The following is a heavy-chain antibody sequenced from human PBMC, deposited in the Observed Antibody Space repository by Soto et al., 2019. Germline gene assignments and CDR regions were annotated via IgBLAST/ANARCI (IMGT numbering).Heavy chain of an antibody. Sequence: QGQLQESGPGVVRPSQTLSLTCTVSGASISSGDHYWTWIRQPPGKGLEWIGYIYYSGSTIYNPYLNSRVTMSIDMSKSQFSLNLRSVTAADTVVYYCASSPPKEAFELWCQGTMVIVSS. D-gene: IGHD6-6*01. CDR2: IYYSGST. J-gene: IGHJ3*01. CDR1: GASISSGDHY. CDR3: ASSPPKEAFEL. V-gene: IGHV4-30-4*01.